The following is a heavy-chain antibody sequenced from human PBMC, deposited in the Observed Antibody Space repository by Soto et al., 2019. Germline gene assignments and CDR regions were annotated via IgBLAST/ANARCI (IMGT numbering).Heavy chain of an antibody. CDR3: ARLDFDDFWSGYYYYFDY. V-gene: IGHV4-59*01. D-gene: IGHD3-3*01. J-gene: IGHJ4*02. CDR2: IYYSGST. Sequence: SETLSLTCTVSGGSISSYYWSWIRQPPGKGLEWIGYIYYSGSTNYNPSLKSRVTISVDTSKNQFSLKLSSVTAADTAVYYCARLDFDDFWSGYYYYFDYWGQGTLVTVSS. CDR1: GGSISSYY.